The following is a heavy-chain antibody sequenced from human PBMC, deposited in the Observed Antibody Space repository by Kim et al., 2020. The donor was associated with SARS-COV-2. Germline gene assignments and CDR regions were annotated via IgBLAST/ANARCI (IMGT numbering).Heavy chain of an antibody. CDR2: IYYSGST. V-gene: IGHV4-31*03. D-gene: IGHD3-10*01. CDR1: GGSISSGGYY. Sequence: SETLSLTCTVSGGSISSGGYYWSWIRQHPGKGLEWIGYIYYSGSTYYNPSLKSRVTISVDTSKNQFSLKLSSVTAADTAVYYCARDSHGSGRSRYYYYGMDFWGQGTTVTVSS. J-gene: IGHJ6*02. CDR3: ARDSHGSGRSRYYYYGMDF.